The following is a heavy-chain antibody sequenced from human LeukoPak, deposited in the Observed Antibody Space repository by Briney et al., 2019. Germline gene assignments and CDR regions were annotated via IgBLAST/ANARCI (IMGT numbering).Heavy chain of an antibody. D-gene: IGHD3-22*01. J-gene: IGHJ5*02. CDR2: IYSGGST. CDR3: ARDRIYDSNKQGWFDP. CDR1: GFTVSSNY. Sequence: PGGSLRLSCAASGFTVSSNYMSWVRQAPGKGLEWVSVIYSGGSTYYADSVKGRFTISRDNSKNTLYLQMNSLRPEDTAVYYCARDRIYDSNKQGWFDPWGQGILVTVSS. V-gene: IGHV3-66*01.